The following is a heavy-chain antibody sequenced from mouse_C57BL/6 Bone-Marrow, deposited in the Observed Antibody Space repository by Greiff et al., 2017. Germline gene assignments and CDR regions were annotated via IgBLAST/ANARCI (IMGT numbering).Heavy chain of an antibody. CDR2: IYPRRGNT. D-gene: IGHD1-1*01. V-gene: IGHV1-81*01. CDR1: GYTFTSYG. CDR3: ARGSHYGSSAWFAY. Sequence: QVQLQQSGAELARPGASVKLSCKASGYTFTSYGISWVKQRTGQGLEWIGEIYPRRGNTYYNEKFKGKATLTADKSSSTAYMELRSLTSEDSAVYFCARGSHYGSSAWFAYGGQGTLVTVSA. J-gene: IGHJ3*01.